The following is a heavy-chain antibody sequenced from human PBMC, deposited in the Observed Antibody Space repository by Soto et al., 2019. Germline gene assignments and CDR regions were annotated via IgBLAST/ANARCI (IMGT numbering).Heavy chain of an antibody. CDR2: IGSAGDT. V-gene: IGHV3-13*01. D-gene: IGHD4-17*01. J-gene: IGHJ4*02. CDR1: GFTFSRYD. CDR3: ARPIYGDYAFDS. Sequence: GXSLILSCAASGFTFSRYDIHCVRQATGKGLEWVSAIGSAGDTHYAGSAKGRFTISRENAKTSAYLQMNSLRAEDTAVYYCARPIYGDYAFDSWGQGTLVTVSS.